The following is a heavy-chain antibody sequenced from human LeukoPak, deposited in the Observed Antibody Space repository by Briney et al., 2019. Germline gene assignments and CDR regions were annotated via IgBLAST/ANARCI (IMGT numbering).Heavy chain of an antibody. CDR2: INHSGST. J-gene: IGHJ4*02. CDR3: ARYLGGHFDY. Sequence: SETLSLTCAVYGGSFSGYYWSWIRQPPGKGLEWIGEINHSGSTNYNPSLKSRVTISVDTSKNQFSLKLSSVTAADTAVYYCARYLGGHFDYWGQGTLVTVSS. CDR1: GGSFSGYY. V-gene: IGHV4-34*01. D-gene: IGHD2-15*01.